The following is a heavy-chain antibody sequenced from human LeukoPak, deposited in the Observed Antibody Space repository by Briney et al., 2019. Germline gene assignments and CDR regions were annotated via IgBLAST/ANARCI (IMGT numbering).Heavy chain of an antibody. CDR3: ARDGYCSSGSCHPFDY. J-gene: IGHJ4*02. V-gene: IGHV3-30*02. CDR1: GFTFSSYG. CDR2: IRYDGSNK. D-gene: IGHD2-15*01. Sequence: GGSLRLSCAASGFTFSSYGMHWVRQAPGKGLEWVAFIRYDGSNKYYADSVKGRFTISRDNSKNTLNLQMNSLRAEDTAVYYCARDGYCSSGSCHPFDYWGQGTLVTVSS.